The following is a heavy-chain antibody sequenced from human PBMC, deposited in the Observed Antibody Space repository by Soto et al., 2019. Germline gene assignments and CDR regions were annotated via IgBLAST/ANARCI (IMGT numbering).Heavy chain of an antibody. CDR1: GFTFMNYA. D-gene: IGHD2-2*01. CDR3: AKRVQNTSTGSSLGP. Sequence: EVQLLESGGGLAQPGGSLRLSCVGSGFTFMNYAMSWVRQAPGKGLEWVSAFTAGGDTYYADSVKGRFTISRDNSKNSLSLQMSSLRAEDTAVYYCAKRVQNTSTGSSLGPWGQGALVTVSS. CDR2: FTAGGDT. V-gene: IGHV3-23*01. J-gene: IGHJ5*02.